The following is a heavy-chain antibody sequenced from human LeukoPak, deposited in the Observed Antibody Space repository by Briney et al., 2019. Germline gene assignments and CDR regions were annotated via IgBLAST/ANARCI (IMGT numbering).Heavy chain of an antibody. CDR1: GGSVSSTSYY. J-gene: IGHJ4*02. Sequence: SETLSLTCTVSGGSVSSTSYYWGWIRQAPGKGLEWIGEINHSGDTNYNPSLKSRVTISADTSKNQFSLNLSSVTAADTAVYFCVASSLFPPSYWGQGTLVTVSS. CDR3: VASSLFPPSY. D-gene: IGHD6-6*01. V-gene: IGHV4-39*07. CDR2: INHSGDT.